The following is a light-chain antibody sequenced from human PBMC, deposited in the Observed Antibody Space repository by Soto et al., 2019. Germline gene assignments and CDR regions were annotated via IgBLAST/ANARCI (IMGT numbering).Light chain of an antibody. V-gene: IGKV3D-15*01. J-gene: IGKJ4*01. Sequence: VVLTQSPGTLSMSPGERATLSCRASQSLSSSSLAWYQQKPGQAPRLLISGASSRATGIPARFSGSGSGTEFNLTISSLQSEDFAVYFCQQYDDWLRLTFGGGTKVDIK. CDR2: GAS. CDR3: QQYDDWLRLT. CDR1: QSLSSS.